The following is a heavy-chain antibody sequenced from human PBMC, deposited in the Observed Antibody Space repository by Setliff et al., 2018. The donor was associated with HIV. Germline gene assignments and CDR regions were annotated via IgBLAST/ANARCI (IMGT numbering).Heavy chain of an antibody. Sequence: ASVKVSCKASGGTFSSYAISWVRQAPGQGLEWMGGIIPILGIANYAQKFQGRVTITADESTSTAYMELSSLRSDDTAVYFCARLGSGWSDSYYYAMDIWGQGTTVTVSS. J-gene: IGHJ6*02. D-gene: IGHD6-19*01. CDR2: IIPILGIA. CDR3: ARLGSGWSDSYYYAMDI. CDR1: GGTFSSYA. V-gene: IGHV1-69*10.